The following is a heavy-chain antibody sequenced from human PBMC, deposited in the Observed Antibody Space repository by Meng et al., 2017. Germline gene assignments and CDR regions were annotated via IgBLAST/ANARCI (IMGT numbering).Heavy chain of an antibody. CDR3: ARYVAVAGVDY. CDR1: GGSFTSCY. J-gene: IGHJ4*02. D-gene: IGHD6-19*01. V-gene: IGHV1-8*01. Sequence: QVELVASGAEVKKPGASVQVYCKESGGSFTSCYFNWGGHATRQGLVWMGWMNPNNGSTGYEQKFQGRVTMTRITTISTAYMELSSLRSEDTAVYYCARYVAVAGVDYWGQGTLVTVSS. CDR2: MNPNNGST.